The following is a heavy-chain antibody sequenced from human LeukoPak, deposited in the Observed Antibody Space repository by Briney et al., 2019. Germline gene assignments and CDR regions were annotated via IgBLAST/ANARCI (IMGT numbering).Heavy chain of an antibody. J-gene: IGHJ3*02. Sequence: GGSLRLSCVASGFIFSSYWMSWVRQTPGKGLEWVANIKEDGSEKYYVDSVKGRFTISRDNAMNSLYLQMNSLRVEDTAIYYCARNLASSFHIWGQGKMVIVSS. CDR3: ARNLASSFHI. CDR2: IKEDGSEK. CDR1: GFIFSSYW. V-gene: IGHV3-7*01. D-gene: IGHD3-10*01.